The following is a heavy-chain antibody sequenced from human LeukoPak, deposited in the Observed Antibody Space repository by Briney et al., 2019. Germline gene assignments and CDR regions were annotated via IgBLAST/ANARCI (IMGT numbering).Heavy chain of an antibody. CDR2: INPNTGGT. D-gene: IGHD4-23*01. V-gene: IGHV1-2*02. CDR1: GFTFTDEY. Sequence: ASVKVSCKSSGFTFTDEYIHWVRQAPGQGLEWMGWINPNTGGTNYAQKFQGRITMTRDTSISTAYMELSRLRSDDTAVYYCARRGFDGNPAYAYWGQGTLVTVSS. CDR3: ARRGFDGNPAYAY. J-gene: IGHJ4*02.